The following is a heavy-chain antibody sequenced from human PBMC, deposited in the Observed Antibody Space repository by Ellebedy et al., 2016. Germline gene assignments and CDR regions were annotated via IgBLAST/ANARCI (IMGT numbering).Heavy chain of an antibody. CDR2: ISSRSDYT. D-gene: IGHD3-10*01. CDR1: GFTFSDYY. V-gene: IGHV3-11*06. J-gene: IGHJ4*02. Sequence: GGSLRLSCEASGFTFSDYYMSRIRQAPGKGLEWVSYISSRSDYTKYADSVNGRFTISRDNTKTSLYLQMNSLRVEDTAVYYCAREGPMLRGVVDEDFWGQGTLVTVSS. CDR3: AREGPMLRGVVDEDF.